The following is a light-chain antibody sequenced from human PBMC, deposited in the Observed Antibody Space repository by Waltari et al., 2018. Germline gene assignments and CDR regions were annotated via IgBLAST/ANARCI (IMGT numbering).Light chain of an antibody. Sequence: DIQMTQSPSSLSASVGDRVTITCRASQAIRDSLAWDQQKPGKAPKLLLYDASRLDSGVPFRFSGSGSGTDFTLTITSLQPEDFATYYCQHYYNIPRTFGQGTKVEVK. V-gene: IGKV1-NL1*01. CDR1: QAIRDS. CDR3: QHYYNIPRT. CDR2: DAS. J-gene: IGKJ1*01.